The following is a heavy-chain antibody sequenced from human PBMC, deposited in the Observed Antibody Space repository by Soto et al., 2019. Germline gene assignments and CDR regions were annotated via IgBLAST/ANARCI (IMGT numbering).Heavy chain of an antibody. CDR1: GGSVTNSSYY. D-gene: IGHD4-17*01. V-gene: IGHV4-39*01. CDR3: VSQRTTVPTQAYFDY. CDR2: VYYRGRR. Sequence: SETLSLTCTVSGGSVTNSSYYWGWIRQSPGKGLEWIGRVYYRGRRYSKSSVKSRVTISVDTSKNRVSLSLNSVTASDTAVYFCVSQRTTVPTQAYFDYWGPGALVTVS. J-gene: IGHJ4*02.